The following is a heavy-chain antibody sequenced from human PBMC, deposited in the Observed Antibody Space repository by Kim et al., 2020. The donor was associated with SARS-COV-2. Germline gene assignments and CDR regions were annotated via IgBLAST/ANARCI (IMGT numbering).Heavy chain of an antibody. V-gene: IGHV3-23*01. Sequence: GGSLRLSCAASGFSFSTNAMGWVRQAPGKGLEWVSSISGNGDSTFYADSVRGRFTISRDISKSTLYLQMNSLRAEDTALNYCAKDVWGYSGMDVWGQGTT. CDR3: AKDVWGYSGMDV. CDR1: GFSFSTNA. J-gene: IGHJ6*02. D-gene: IGHD3-16*02. CDR2: ISGNGDST.